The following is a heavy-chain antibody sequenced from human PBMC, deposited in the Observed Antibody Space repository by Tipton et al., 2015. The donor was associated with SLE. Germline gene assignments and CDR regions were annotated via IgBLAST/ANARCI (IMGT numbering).Heavy chain of an antibody. V-gene: IGHV1-18*01. CDR2: ISAYNGNT. CDR1: GYTFTSYG. D-gene: IGHD5-18*01. J-gene: IGHJ4*02. CDR3: ARVALSGCSYGLYYFDY. Sequence: QLVQSGAEVKKPGASVKVSCKASGYTFTSYGISWVRQAPGQGLEWMGWISAYNGNTNYAQKLQGRVTMTTDTSTSKAYMELRSLRSEATAVYYCARVALSGCSYGLYYFDYWGQGTLVTVSS.